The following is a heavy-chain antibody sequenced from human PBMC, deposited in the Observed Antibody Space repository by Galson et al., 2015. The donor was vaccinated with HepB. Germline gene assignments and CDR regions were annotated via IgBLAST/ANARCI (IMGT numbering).Heavy chain of an antibody. CDR2: IDPSDSYT. D-gene: IGHD3-10*01. CDR1: GYSFTSYW. V-gene: IGHV5-10-1*01. CDR3: ARHGERDYYGSGSHNWFDP. Sequence: QSGAEVKKPGESLRISCKGSGYSFTSYWISWVRQMPGKGLEWMGRIDPSDSYTNYSPSFQGHVTISADKSISTAYLQWSSLKASDTAMYYCARHGERDYYGSGSHNWFDPWGQGTLVTVSS. J-gene: IGHJ5*02.